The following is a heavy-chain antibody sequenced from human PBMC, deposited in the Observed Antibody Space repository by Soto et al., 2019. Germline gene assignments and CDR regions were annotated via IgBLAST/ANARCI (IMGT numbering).Heavy chain of an antibody. CDR3: ARDRRNSRSFDY. D-gene: IGHD6-13*01. CDR1: GGSISSYY. CDR2: IYYSGST. Sequence: SETLSLTCTVSGGSISSYYWSWIRQPPGKGLEWIGYIYYSGSTNYNPSLKSRVTISVDTSKNQFSLKLSSVTAADTAAYCCARDRRNSRSFDYWGQGTLVTVSS. V-gene: IGHV4-59*01. J-gene: IGHJ4*02.